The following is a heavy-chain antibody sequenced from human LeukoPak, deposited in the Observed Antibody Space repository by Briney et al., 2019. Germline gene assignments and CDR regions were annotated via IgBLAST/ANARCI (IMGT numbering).Heavy chain of an antibody. J-gene: IGHJ4*02. D-gene: IGHD5-12*01. V-gene: IGHV5-51*01. CDR1: GYSFSTYW. Sequence: PGESLKISCKASGYSFSTYWIGWVRQMPGKGLEWMGIIYPADSTAHYSPSFQGQVTISVDKSINTAYLQWSRLKASDTALYYCARHSKSGYSGYESDYWGQGTLVTVSS. CDR3: ARHSKSGYSGYESDY. CDR2: IYPADSTA.